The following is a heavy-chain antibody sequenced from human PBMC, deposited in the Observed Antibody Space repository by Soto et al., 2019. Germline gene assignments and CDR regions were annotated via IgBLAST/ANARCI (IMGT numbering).Heavy chain of an antibody. V-gene: IGHV3-21*01. Sequence: EVQLVESGGGLVKPGGSLRLSCAASGFTFSSYSMNWVRQAPGKGLEWVSSISSSSSYIYYADSVKGRFTISRDNAKNSLYLQMNSLRAEDTAVYYCARARAGLRYFDWPLPLDYWGQGTLVTVSS. CDR1: GFTFSSYS. D-gene: IGHD3-9*01. CDR3: ARARAGLRYFDWPLPLDY. J-gene: IGHJ4*02. CDR2: ISSSSSYI.